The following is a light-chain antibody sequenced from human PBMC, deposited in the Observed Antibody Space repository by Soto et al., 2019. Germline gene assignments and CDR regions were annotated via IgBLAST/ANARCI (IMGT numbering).Light chain of an antibody. CDR2: DAS. CDR3: QQRSKWPLT. CDR1: QSVSGY. V-gene: IGKV3-11*01. Sequence: EIVLTQSPATLSLSPGERATLSCRASQSVSGYLAWYQQKSGQAPRLLIYDASNRATGIAARFSSSWSGTDFTLTISSLEPEDFAVYYCQQRSKWPLTFGGGTTVEIK. J-gene: IGKJ4*01.